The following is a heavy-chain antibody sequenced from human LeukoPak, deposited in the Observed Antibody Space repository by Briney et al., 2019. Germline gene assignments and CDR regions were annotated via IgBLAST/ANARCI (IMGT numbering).Heavy chain of an antibody. CDR2: ISAYNGNT. J-gene: IGHJ6*02. Sequence: ASVKVSCKASGYTFTSYGISWVRQAPGQGLEWMGWISAYNGNTNYAQKLQGRVTMTTDTSTITAYMELRSLRSDDTAVYYCAGSIAAAGTTIYYYYGMDVWGQGTTVTVSS. V-gene: IGHV1-18*01. D-gene: IGHD6-13*01. CDR1: GYTFTSYG. CDR3: AGSIAAAGTTIYYYYGMDV.